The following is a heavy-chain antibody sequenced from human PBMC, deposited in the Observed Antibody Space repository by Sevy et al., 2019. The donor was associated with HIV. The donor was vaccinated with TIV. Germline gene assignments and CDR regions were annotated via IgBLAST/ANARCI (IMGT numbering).Heavy chain of an antibody. J-gene: IGHJ4*02. CDR3: AREGCTRPHDY. V-gene: IGHV3-23*01. Sequence: GGSLRLSCAASGFAFYDYSMSWIRQAPGKGLEWVATLSFGCGKINYADSVKGPFTTSRDNSKNSFYLQMDNLRVEDTALYYCAREGCTRPHDYWGQGTRVTVSS. CDR2: LSFGCGKI. D-gene: IGHD2-8*01. CDR1: GFAFYDYS.